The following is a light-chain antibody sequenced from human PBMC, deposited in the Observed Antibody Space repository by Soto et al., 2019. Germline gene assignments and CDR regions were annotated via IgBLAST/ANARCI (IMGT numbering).Light chain of an antibody. CDR1: TSDVGAYKY. Sequence: QSALTQPASVSGSPGQSITISCARTTSDVGAYKYVSWYQQHPGKAPKLLIYEATNRASGVSDRFSASKSDNTASLTISGLQAEDEADYYCSSYSRNTLFVFGTGTKVTVL. CDR3: SSYSRNTLFV. V-gene: IGLV2-14*01. J-gene: IGLJ1*01. CDR2: EAT.